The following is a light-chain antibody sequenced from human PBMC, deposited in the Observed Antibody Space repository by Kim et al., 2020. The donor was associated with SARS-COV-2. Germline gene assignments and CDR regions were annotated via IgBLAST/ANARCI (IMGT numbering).Light chain of an antibody. CDR1: QGIASW. V-gene: IGKV1-12*01. CDR3: QQSNNLPIT. CDR2: AAS. Sequence: DVQMTQSSSSVSASVGDTVTITCRASQGIASWLAWYQQKPGKAPQLLIYAASALQNGVPSRFSGSGSGREFTLTISSLQPEDVATYFCQQSNNLPITFGQGTRLEIK. J-gene: IGKJ5*01.